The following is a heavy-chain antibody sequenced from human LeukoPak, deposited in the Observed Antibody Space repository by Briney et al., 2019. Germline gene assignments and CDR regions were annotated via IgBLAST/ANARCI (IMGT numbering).Heavy chain of an antibody. Sequence: SGPTLVNPTQTLTLTCSFSGFSLSTSGMCVTWIRQPPGKALEWLARIDWDDDKYYSTSLKTRLTISKDTPKNQVVLTMTNMDPVDTATYYCARIRGSDWTFDYWGQGTLVTVSS. CDR2: IDWDDDK. CDR3: ARIRGSDWTFDY. V-gene: IGHV2-70*11. D-gene: IGHD6-19*01. J-gene: IGHJ4*02. CDR1: GFSLSTSGMC.